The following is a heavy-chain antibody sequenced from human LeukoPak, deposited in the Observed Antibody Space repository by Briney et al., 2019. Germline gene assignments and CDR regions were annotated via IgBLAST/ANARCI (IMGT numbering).Heavy chain of an antibody. D-gene: IGHD6-6*01. Sequence: GASVKVSCKASGYTFTGYYMHWVRQAPGQGLEWMGWINPNSGGTNYAQKFQGRVTMTRDTSISTAYMELSRLRSDDTAVYYCARGLQYSSSASWGRYYYYYMDVWGKGTTVTVSS. V-gene: IGHV1-2*02. CDR3: ARGLQYSSSASWGRYYYYYMDV. CDR1: GYTFTGYY. J-gene: IGHJ6*03. CDR2: INPNSGGT.